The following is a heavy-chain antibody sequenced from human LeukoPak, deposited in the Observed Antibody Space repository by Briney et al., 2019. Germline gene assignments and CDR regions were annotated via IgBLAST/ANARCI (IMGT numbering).Heavy chain of an antibody. CDR1: GYTFISYS. J-gene: IGHJ4*02. V-gene: IGHV7-4-1*02. CDR2: INTNTGNP. CDR3: AREKSTVAADY. Sequence: ASVKVSCKASGYTFISYSMNWVRQAPGQGLEWMGWINTNTGNPTYAQGFTGRFVFSLDTSVSTAYLQISSLKAEDTALYYCAREKSTVAADYWGQGTLVTVSS. D-gene: IGHD6-19*01.